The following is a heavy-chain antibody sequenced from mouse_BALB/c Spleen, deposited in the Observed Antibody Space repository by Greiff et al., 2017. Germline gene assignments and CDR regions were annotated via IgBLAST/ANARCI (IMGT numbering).Heavy chain of an antibody. Sequence: EVQLVESGPGLVKPSQSLSLTCTVTGYSITSDYAWNWIRQFPGNKLEWMGYISYSGSTSYNPSLKSRISITRDTSKNQFFLQLNSVTTEDTATYYCASDYYGSSYLIGYWYFDVWGAGTTVTVSS. V-gene: IGHV3-2*02. CDR3: ASDYYGSSYLIGYWYFDV. D-gene: IGHD1-1*01. J-gene: IGHJ1*01. CDR1: GYSITSDYA. CDR2: ISYSGST.